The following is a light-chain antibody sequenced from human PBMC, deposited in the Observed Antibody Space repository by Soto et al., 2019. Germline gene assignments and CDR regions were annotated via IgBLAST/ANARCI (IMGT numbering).Light chain of an antibody. J-gene: IGLJ3*02. CDR2: SNN. CDR1: SSNIGSNY. CDR3: AAWDDSLSVYWV. V-gene: IGLV1-47*02. Sequence: QSALTQPPSASGTPGQRVTISCSGSSSNIGSNYVYWYQQLPGTAPKLLIYSNNQRPSGVPDRFSGSKSGTSASLAISGLRSEDEADYYCAAWDDSLSVYWVFGGGTKLTVL.